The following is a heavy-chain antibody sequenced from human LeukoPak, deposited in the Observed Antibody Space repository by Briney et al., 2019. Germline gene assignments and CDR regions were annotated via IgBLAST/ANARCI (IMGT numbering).Heavy chain of an antibody. CDR1: GFTFSSYS. V-gene: IGHV3-21*01. Sequence: GGSLRLSCAASGFTFSSYSMNWVRQAPGKGLEWVSSISTSSIYIYSADSLKGRFTISRDNAKNSLYLQMNSLRAEDTAIYYCTKAGVVGAKAGFDNWGQGTLVTVSS. J-gene: IGHJ4*02. CDR2: ISTSSIYI. D-gene: IGHD1-26*01. CDR3: TKAGVVGAKAGFDN.